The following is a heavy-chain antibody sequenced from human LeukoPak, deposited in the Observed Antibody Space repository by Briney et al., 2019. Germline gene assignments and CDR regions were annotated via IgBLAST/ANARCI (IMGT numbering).Heavy chain of an antibody. J-gene: IGHJ3*02. Sequence: GGSLRLSCAASGFTFSSYGMHWVRQAPGKGLEWVSYISSSGSSIYYADSVKGQFTSSRDNAKNSLYLQMNSLRAEDTAVYYCARVCSNTSCWGAFDIWGQGTMVTVSS. D-gene: IGHD2-2*01. V-gene: IGHV3-48*04. CDR3: ARVCSNTSCWGAFDI. CDR1: GFTFSSYG. CDR2: ISSSGSSI.